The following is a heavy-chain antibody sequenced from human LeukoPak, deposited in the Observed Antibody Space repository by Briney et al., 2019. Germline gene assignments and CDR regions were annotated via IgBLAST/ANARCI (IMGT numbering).Heavy chain of an antibody. Sequence: GGSLRLSCSASGFTFSSYIMHWVRQAPGKGLEYVSAITSIGGSTYYADSVKGRFTISRDNSKNTLYLQMSSLRPEGTAVYYCVKDDSYYYGSGSSNDWGQGTLVTVSS. CDR2: ITSIGGST. J-gene: IGHJ4*02. V-gene: IGHV3-64D*06. CDR1: GFTFSSYI. CDR3: VKDDSYYYGSGSSND. D-gene: IGHD3-10*01.